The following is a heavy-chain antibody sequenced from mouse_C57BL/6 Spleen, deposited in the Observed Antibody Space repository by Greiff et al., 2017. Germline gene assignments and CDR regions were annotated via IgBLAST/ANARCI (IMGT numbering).Heavy chain of an antibody. CDR3: ARGNYDYDDGYAMDY. J-gene: IGHJ4*01. Sequence: QVQLQQSGAELVRPGASVKLSCKASGYTFTDYYINWVKQRPGQGLEWIARIYPGSGNTYYNEKFKGKATLTAEKSSSTAYMQLSSLTSEDSAVYFCARGNYDYDDGYAMDYWGQGTSVTVSS. V-gene: IGHV1-76*01. CDR2: IYPGSGNT. CDR1: GYTFTDYY. D-gene: IGHD2-4*01.